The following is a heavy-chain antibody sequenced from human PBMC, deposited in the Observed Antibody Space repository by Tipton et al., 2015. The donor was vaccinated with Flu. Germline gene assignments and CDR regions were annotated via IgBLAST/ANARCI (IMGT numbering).Heavy chain of an antibody. V-gene: IGHV4-34*01. J-gene: IGHJ5*02. Sequence: TLSLTCAVYGGSFSGYYWSWIRQPPGKGLEWIGEINHSGSTNYNPSLKSRVTISVDTSKNQFSLKLSSVTAADTAVYYCARRLYCYDSSGYYLHWFDPWGQGTLVTVSS. D-gene: IGHD3-22*01. CDR3: ARRLYCYDSSGYYLHWFDP. CDR2: INHSGST. CDR1: GGSFSGYY.